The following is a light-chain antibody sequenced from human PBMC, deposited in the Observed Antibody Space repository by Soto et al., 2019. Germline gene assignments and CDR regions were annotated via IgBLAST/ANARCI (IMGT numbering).Light chain of an antibody. CDR1: QSDSSY. Sequence: EILLTHSPAALSLSPGDRAAPSCRAGQSDSSYLSWYQQKPAQAPRLLIYYTSKRATGSPARFSGSGSGTDVTPTISSREPEDVSVDYWQQRSNWPIITFGQGTRLEI. J-gene: IGKJ5*01. CDR2: YTS. V-gene: IGKV3-11*01. CDR3: QQRSNWPIIT.